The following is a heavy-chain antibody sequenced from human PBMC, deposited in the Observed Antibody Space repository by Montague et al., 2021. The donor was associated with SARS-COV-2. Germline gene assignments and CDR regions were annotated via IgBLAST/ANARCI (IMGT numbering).Heavy chain of an antibody. D-gene: IGHD2-2*01. CDR1: GGSLSGYY. CDR3: AREGIGCNSCLGC. V-gene: IGHV4-34*01. Sequence: SETLSLTCAVYGGSLSGYYWSWIRQAPGKGLEWIGEINHSRSTNYSPSLKSRVTMSLDTSKNQFSLNLSSVTAADTAVYYCAREGIGCNSCLGCWGQGTLVTVSS. CDR2: INHSRST. J-gene: IGHJ4*02.